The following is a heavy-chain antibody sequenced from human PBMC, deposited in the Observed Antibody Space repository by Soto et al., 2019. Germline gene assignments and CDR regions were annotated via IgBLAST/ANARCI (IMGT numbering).Heavy chain of an antibody. Sequence: QVQLVESGGGVVQPGRSLRLSCAASGFTFSSYGMHWVRQAPGKGLEWVAVIWYDGSNKYYADSVKGRFTISRDNSKNTXCLQMNSLRAEDTAVYYCARDGRKRWLQLYYWYFDLWGRGTLVTVSS. CDR3: ARDGRKRWLQLYYWYFDL. D-gene: IGHD1-1*01. CDR1: GFTFSSYG. J-gene: IGHJ2*01. V-gene: IGHV3-33*01. CDR2: IWYDGSNK.